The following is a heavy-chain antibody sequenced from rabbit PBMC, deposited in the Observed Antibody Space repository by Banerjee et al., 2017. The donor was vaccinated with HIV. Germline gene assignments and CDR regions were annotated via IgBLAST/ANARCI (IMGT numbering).Heavy chain of an antibody. J-gene: IGHJ6*01. D-gene: IGHD8-1*01. V-gene: IGHV1S40*01. CDR1: GVSFSGSSY. CDR2: IDTGSSGFT. Sequence: QSLEESGGDLVKPGASLTLTCIASGVSFSGSSYMCWVRQTPGKGLEWIACIDTGSSGFTYSATWAKGRSIISKTSSTTVTLQMTSLTAADTATYFCARDTGSSFSSYGMDLWGPGTLVTVS. CDR3: ARDTGSSFSSYGMDL.